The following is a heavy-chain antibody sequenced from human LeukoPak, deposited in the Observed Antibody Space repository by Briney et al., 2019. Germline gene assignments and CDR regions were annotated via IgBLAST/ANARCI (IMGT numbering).Heavy chain of an antibody. CDR3: ARDNSVEDTAWWFDP. CDR1: GYTFTSYY. J-gene: IGHJ5*02. CDR2: INPSGGST. V-gene: IGHV1-46*01. D-gene: IGHD4-23*01. Sequence: PRASVKVSCTASGYTFTSYYMHWVRQAPGQGLEWMGIINPSGGSTSYAQKFQGRVTMTRDMSTSTDYMELSSLRSEDTAVYYCARDNSVEDTAWWFDPWGQGTLVTVSS.